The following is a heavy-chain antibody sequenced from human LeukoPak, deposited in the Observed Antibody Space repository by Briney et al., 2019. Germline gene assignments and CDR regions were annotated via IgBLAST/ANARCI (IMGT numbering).Heavy chain of an antibody. V-gene: IGHV4-4*07. CDR2: IYTSGST. CDR1: GGSISSYY. J-gene: IGHJ6*03. CDR3: ARSYGSGSRYYYYYMDV. D-gene: IGHD3-10*01. Sequence: ASETLSLTCTVSGGSISSYYWSWIRQPAGKGLEWIGRIYTSGSTNYNPSLKSRVTMSVDTSKNQFSLKLSSVTAADTAVYYCARSYGSGSRYYYYYMDVWGKGTTVTISS.